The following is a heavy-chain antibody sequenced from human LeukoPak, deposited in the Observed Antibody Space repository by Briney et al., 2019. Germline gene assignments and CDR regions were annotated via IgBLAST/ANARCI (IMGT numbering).Heavy chain of an antibody. J-gene: IGHJ4*02. V-gene: IGHV4-34*01. CDR1: GGSFSGYY. D-gene: IGHD2-2*01. CDR3: ARSPARYCSSTSCYRLPFDY. Sequence: SETLSLTCAVCGGSFSGYYWSWIRQPPGKGLEWIGEINHSGSTNYNPSLKSRVTISVDTSKNQFSLKLSSVTAADTAVYYCARSPARYCSSTSCYRLPFDYWGQGTLVTVSS. CDR2: INHSGST.